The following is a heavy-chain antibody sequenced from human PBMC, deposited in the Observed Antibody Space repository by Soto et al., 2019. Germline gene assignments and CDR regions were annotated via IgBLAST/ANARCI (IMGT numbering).Heavy chain of an antibody. J-gene: IGHJ4*02. CDR2: ISSSSSTI. Sequence: EVQLVESGGGLVQPGGSLRLSCAASGFSFSNYHMNWVRQAPGKGLEWVSYISSSSSTIFYADSVKGRFTISRDNAKNSLHLQMNSLRDEDTAVYYCARDQDVSSGYYWYLSYWGQGTLVTVSS. D-gene: IGHD3-22*01. CDR3: ARDQDVSSGYYWYLSY. V-gene: IGHV3-48*02. CDR1: GFSFSNYH.